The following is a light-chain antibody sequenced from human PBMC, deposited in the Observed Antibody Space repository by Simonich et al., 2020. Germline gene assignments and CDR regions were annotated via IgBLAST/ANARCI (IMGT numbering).Light chain of an antibody. Sequence: DIQMTQSPSTLSASVGDRVTITCRPSQSISSSLSLYKQKPGKAPKILIYKASSLESVVPSRFSGSGSGTEFTLTISSLQPDDFATYYCQQYNSYSMYTFGQGTKLEIK. CDR1: QSISSS. CDR2: KAS. J-gene: IGKJ2*01. V-gene: IGKV1-5*03. CDR3: QQYNSYSMYT.